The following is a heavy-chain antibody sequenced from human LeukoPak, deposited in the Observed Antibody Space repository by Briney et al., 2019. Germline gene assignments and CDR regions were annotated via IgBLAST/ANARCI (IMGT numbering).Heavy chain of an antibody. CDR1: GFTFDDYG. D-gene: IGHD2-8*02. V-gene: IGHV3-20*04. Sequence: GGXXRLSCAASGFTFDDYGMSWVRQAPGKGLEWDCGMNWNGGSTVYADSVKGGLTIYRDNTKNSLYLQMNSLRAEDTALYYCASSGLLVRAFDIWGQGTMVTVSS. J-gene: IGHJ3*02. CDR2: MNWNGGST. CDR3: ASSGLLVRAFDI.